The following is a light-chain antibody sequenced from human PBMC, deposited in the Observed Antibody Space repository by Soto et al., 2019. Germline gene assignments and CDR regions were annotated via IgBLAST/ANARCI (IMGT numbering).Light chain of an antibody. V-gene: IGKV3-20*01. CDR3: QQYGSSPGT. Sequence: PARLASPSLHKVTFPFMASQYINTRLAWYQHRPGQAPRLLIYQTSIRATDVPDRFSGSGSGTAFTLTISRLEPEDFAVYYCQQYGSSPGTFGQGTKVDIK. CDR2: QTS. CDR1: QYINTR. J-gene: IGKJ1*01.